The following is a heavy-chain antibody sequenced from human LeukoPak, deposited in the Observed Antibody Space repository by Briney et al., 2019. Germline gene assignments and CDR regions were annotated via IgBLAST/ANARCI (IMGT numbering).Heavy chain of an antibody. CDR3: ARTLIVVVPAGSWFDP. J-gene: IGHJ5*02. V-gene: IGHV4-34*01. Sequence: SETLSLTCAVYGGSFSGYYWSWIRQPPGKGLEWIGEINHSGSTNYNPSLKSRVTISVDTSKNQFSLKLSSVTAADTAVYYCARTLIVVVPAGSWFDPWGQGTLVTVSS. CDR1: GGSFSGYY. D-gene: IGHD2-2*01. CDR2: INHSGST.